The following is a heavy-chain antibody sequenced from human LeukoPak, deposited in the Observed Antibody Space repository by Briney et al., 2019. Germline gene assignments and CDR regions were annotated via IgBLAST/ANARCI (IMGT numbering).Heavy chain of an antibody. V-gene: IGHV3-7*01. CDR1: GFTFSNFW. CDR2: IKEDGSEK. CDR3: VRSLRSADF. Sequence: GGSLRLSCVASGFTFSNFWMSWVRQAPGKGLEWVANIKEDGSEKYYVDSVEGRFSISRDNAKNSLFLQMDSLRAEDTALYYCVRSLRSADFWGQGTLVTVSS. J-gene: IGHJ4*02.